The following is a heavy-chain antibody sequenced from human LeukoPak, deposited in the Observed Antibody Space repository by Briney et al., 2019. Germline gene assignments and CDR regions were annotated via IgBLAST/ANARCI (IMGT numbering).Heavy chain of an antibody. CDR1: GGSISSGDYY. J-gene: IGHJ4*02. D-gene: IGHD6-13*01. CDR3: ARDLVYSSSGNPS. V-gene: IGHV4-31*03. CDR2: IYYSGST. Sequence: SQTLSLPCTVSGGSISSGDYYWSWIRQHPGKGLEWIGYIYYSGSTYYNPSLKSRVTISVDTSKNQFSLKLSSVTAADTAVYYCARDLVYSSSGNPSWGQGTLVTVSS.